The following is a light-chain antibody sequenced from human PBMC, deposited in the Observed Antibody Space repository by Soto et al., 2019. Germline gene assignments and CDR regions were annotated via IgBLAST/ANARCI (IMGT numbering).Light chain of an antibody. CDR3: LLYHGGAWV. V-gene: IGLV7-43*01. J-gene: IGLJ3*02. CDR2: STS. Sequence: QAVVTQEPSLTVSPGGTVTLTCASSTGAVTSGHYPNWFQQKPGQAPRPLIYSTSNKHSWTPARFSASLLGGKAALTVSGVQPEDEANYYCLLYHGGAWVFGGGTKLTVL. CDR1: TGAVTSGHY.